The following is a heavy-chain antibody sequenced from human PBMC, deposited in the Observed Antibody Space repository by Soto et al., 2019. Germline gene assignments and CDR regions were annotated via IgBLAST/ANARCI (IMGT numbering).Heavy chain of an antibody. V-gene: IGHV1-69*06. CDR3: ARSTPYYYDSSGYYGLIWFAP. Sequence: SVEVTCRACGGTFSSYAISWVQQAPGQGLEWMGGIIPIFGTANYAQKFQGRVTITADKSTSTAYMELSSLRSEDTAVYYCARSTPYYYDSSGYYGLIWFAPWGQGTLVTVSS. D-gene: IGHD3-22*01. CDR2: IIPIFGTA. J-gene: IGHJ5*02. CDR1: GGTFSSYA.